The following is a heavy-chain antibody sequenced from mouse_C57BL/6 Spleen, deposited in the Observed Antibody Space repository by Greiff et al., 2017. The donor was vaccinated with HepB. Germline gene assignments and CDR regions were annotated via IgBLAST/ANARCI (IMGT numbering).Heavy chain of an antibody. CDR1: GYTFTSYW. V-gene: IGHV1-64*01. CDR3: ARYQYYYDGMDY. J-gene: IGHJ4*01. Sequence: QVQLEQPGAELVRPGASVKLSCKASGYTFTSYWMSWVKQSTGQGLEWIGMIHPNSGSTNYNEKFKSKATLTVDKSSSTAYMQLSSLTSEDAAVYYGARYQYYYDGMDYWGQGTSVTVSS. CDR2: IHPNSGST. D-gene: IGHD1-1*01.